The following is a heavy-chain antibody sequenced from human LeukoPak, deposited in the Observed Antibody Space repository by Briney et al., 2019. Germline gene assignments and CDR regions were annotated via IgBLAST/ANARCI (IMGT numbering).Heavy chain of an antibody. CDR2: FDPEDGAT. CDR1: GFTFSSYI. CDR3: ATVVLYSGYYFDY. Sequence: PGGSLRLSCAASGFTFSSYIMNWVRQAPGKGLEWMGGFDPEDGATIYAQKFQGRVTMTEDTSTDTAYMELSSLRSEDTAVYYCATVVLYSGYYFDYWGQGTLVTVSS. J-gene: IGHJ4*02. D-gene: IGHD5-12*01. V-gene: IGHV1-24*01.